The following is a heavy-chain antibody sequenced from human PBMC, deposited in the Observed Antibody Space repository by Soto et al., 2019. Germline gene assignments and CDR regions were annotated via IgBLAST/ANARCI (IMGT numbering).Heavy chain of an antibody. V-gene: IGHV3-7*05. CDR3: AREAV. CDR2: IKQDGSEQ. Sequence: EVQLVESGGGLVQPGGSLRLSCAASGFTFSGYWMSWVRQAPGKGLEWVANIKQDGSEQFYVDSVKGRFTLSRDNAKNSLYLQMNRLRAEDTAVYYCAREAVWGQGTTVTVSS. CDR1: GFTFSGYW. J-gene: IGHJ6*02.